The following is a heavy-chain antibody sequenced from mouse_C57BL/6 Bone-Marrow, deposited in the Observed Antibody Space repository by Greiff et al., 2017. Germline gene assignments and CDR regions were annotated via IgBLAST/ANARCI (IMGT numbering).Heavy chain of an antibody. Sequence: QVQLQQPGAELVKPGASVQVSCKASGYTFTSSWMHWVKQRPGQGLEWIGRLHPSDSDTNYTQKFKGKATLTVDKSSSTAYMQLSSLTSEDSAVYYCAIGPWFAYWGQGTLVTVSA. J-gene: IGHJ3*01. V-gene: IGHV1-74*01. CDR3: AIGPWFAY. CDR1: GYTFTSSW. CDR2: LHPSDSDT.